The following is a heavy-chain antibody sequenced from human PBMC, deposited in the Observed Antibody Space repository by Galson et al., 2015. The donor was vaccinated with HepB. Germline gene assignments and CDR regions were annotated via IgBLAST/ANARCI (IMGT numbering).Heavy chain of an antibody. CDR3: VRDVWDLEH. Sequence: SLRLSCAASGFTFSTYNMHWVRQTPGKGLEWISYIRRDSKTIYYADSVKGRFTISRDNAKNTLYLEMNSLRDEDTAIYYCVRDVWDLEHWGQGTLVTVSS. D-gene: IGHD1-26*01. CDR1: GFTFSTYN. J-gene: IGHJ4*02. V-gene: IGHV3-48*02. CDR2: IRRDSKTI.